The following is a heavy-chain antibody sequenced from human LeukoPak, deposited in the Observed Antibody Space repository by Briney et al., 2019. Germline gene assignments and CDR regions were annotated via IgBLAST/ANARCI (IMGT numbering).Heavy chain of an antibody. Sequence: GGSLRLSCTASGFTFGDYAMSWVRQAPGKGLEWVGFIRSKAYGGTTEYAASVKGRFTISRDDSKSIAYLQMNSLKTEDTAVYYCTRDDSEDIVVVPAAIPLGYWGQGTLVTVSS. CDR1: GFTFGDYA. V-gene: IGHV3-49*04. CDR3: TRDDSEDIVVVPAAIPLGY. D-gene: IGHD2-2*02. CDR2: IRSKAYGGTT. J-gene: IGHJ4*02.